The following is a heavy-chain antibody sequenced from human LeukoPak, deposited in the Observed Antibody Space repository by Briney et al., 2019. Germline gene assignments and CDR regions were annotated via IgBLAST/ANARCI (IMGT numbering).Heavy chain of an antibody. Sequence: GRSLRLSCAASGFTFSNYAMHWVRQAPGKGLEWVAVISYDGSNKYYADSVKGRFTISRDNSKNTLYLQMNSLRAEDTAVYYCASDRGYSLNPFDYWGQGTLVTVSS. V-gene: IGHV3-30-3*01. CDR3: ASDRGYSLNPFDY. J-gene: IGHJ4*02. D-gene: IGHD5-18*01. CDR1: GFTFSNYA. CDR2: ISYDGSNK.